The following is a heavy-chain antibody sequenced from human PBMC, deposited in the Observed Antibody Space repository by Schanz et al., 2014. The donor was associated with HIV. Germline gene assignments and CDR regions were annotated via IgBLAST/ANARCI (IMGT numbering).Heavy chain of an antibody. CDR2: ISGYIGNT. CDR3: ARGYCGGGTCYSGDY. V-gene: IGHV1-18*01. CDR1: GYTFTNYG. J-gene: IGHJ4*02. Sequence: QVQLVQSGAEVKKPGASVTVSCKASGYTFTNYGINWVRQAPGQGLEWMGWISGYIGNTNYAQNLQGRVTMTTDTLTSTVHMELRSLRSDDTAVYYCARGYCGGGTCYSGDYWGQGTLVTVSS. D-gene: IGHD2-15*01.